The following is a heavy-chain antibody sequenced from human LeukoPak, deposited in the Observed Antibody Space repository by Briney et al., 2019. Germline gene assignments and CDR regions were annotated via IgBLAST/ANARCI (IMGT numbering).Heavy chain of an antibody. CDR1: GGSIDAYY. J-gene: IGHJ4*02. D-gene: IGHD3-10*01. CDR3: ARVKRGSGSYALDY. Sequence: SETLSLTCTVSGGSIDAYYWSWIRQPPGKGLEWIGYIFYSGSTNYNPFLKSRVTISVDTSKNQFSLKLTSVTAADTAVYFCARVKRGSGSYALDYWGQGTLVTVSS. V-gene: IGHV4-59*08. CDR2: IFYSGST.